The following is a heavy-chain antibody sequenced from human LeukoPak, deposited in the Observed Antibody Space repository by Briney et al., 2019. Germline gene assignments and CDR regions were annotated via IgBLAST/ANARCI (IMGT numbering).Heavy chain of an antibody. D-gene: IGHD6-13*01. CDR3: AISYLSSSSWEPDWFDP. Sequence: GASVKVSCKASGYTFTSYDINWVRQAPGQGLEWMGGIIPIFGTANYAQKFQGRVTITADKSTSTAYMELSSLRSEDTAVYYCAISYLSSSSWEPDWFDPWGQGTLVTVSS. V-gene: IGHV1-69*06. CDR1: GYTFTSYD. J-gene: IGHJ5*02. CDR2: IIPIFGTA.